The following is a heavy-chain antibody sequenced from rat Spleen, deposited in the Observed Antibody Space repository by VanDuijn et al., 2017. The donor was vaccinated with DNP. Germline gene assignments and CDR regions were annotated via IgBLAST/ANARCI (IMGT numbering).Heavy chain of an antibody. J-gene: IGHJ3*01. Sequence: EVQLVESGGGLVQPGRSLKLSCAASGFTFSNYYMAWVRQAPKKGLEWVATISPSGGKTYYRDSVKGRFTISRDNAKNTLFLQMNSLRSEDTATYYCSRLDSAYIDRFAYWGQGTLVTVSS. CDR2: ISPSGGKT. CDR1: GFTFSNYY. CDR3: SRLDSAYIDRFAY. D-gene: IGHD1-2*01. V-gene: IGHV5-25*01.